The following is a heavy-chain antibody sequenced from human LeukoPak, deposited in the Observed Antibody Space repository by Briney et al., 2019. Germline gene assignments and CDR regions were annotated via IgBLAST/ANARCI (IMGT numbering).Heavy chain of an antibody. V-gene: IGHV4-34*01. Sequence: PSETLSLTCAVYGGSFSGYYWSWIRQPPGKGLEWIGEINHSGSTNYNPSLKSRVTISVDTSKNQFSLKLSSVTAADTAVYYCARHAQGYSYANLDYWGQGTLVTVSS. J-gene: IGHJ4*02. CDR2: INHSGST. D-gene: IGHD5-18*01. CDR3: ARHAQGYSYANLDY. CDR1: GGSFSGYY.